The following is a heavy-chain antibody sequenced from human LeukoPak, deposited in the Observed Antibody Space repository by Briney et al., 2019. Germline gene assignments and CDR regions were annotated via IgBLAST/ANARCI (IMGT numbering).Heavy chain of an antibody. CDR1: GYAFNIYD. Sequence: ASVRVSCKASGYAFNIYDINWVRQATGQGLEWMGWMNPDSGNTGFAQKFQGRVTMTRNTSITTGYMELSSLRFEDTAVYYCAVHLPGDYLDRWGQGTLVTVSS. J-gene: IGHJ4*02. V-gene: IGHV1-8*01. CDR2: MNPDSGNT. CDR3: AVHLPGDYLDR.